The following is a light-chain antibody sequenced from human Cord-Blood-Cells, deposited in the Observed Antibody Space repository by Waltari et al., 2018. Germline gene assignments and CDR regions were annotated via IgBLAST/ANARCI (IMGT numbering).Light chain of an antibody. CDR3: QQYNNWPLT. J-gene: IGKJ4*01. CDR1: QSVSSN. Sequence: ELVMTPSQATLSVSPGERATLSCRASQSVSSNLAWYQQKPGQAPRLIIYGASTRAKGIPARFSGSESETDFTLTISSLQSKDFAVYDCQQYNNWPLTFGRGTKVEI. V-gene: IGKV3-15*01. CDR2: GAS.